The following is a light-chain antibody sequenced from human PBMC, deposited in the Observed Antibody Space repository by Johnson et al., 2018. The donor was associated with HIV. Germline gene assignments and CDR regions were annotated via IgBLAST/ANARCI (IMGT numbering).Light chain of an antibody. Sequence: QAVLTQPPSVSAAPGQKVTISCSGSSSNIGNSYVSWYQQLPGTAPKLLIYDNNKRPSGIPGRFSGSKSGPSATLGITGLQTGDEADYYCGTWDSSLSALYGFGTGTKVTVL. CDR2: DNN. J-gene: IGLJ1*01. CDR3: GTWDSSLSALYG. V-gene: IGLV1-51*01. CDR1: SSNIGNSY.